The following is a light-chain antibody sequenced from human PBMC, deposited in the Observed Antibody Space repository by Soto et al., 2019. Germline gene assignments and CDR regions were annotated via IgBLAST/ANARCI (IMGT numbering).Light chain of an antibody. J-gene: IGLJ1*01. V-gene: IGLV2-18*02. Sequence: SVLTQPPSVSGSPGQSVTISCSGTSSDVGSYNRVSWYQQPPGTAPKLMIYEVSNRPSGVPDRFSGSKSGNTASLTISGLQAEDEADYYCSSFTSSSTYVFGTGTKVTVL. CDR2: EVS. CDR3: SSFTSSSTYV. CDR1: SSDVGSYNR.